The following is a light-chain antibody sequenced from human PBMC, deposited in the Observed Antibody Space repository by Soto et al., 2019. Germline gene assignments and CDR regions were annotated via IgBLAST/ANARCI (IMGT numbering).Light chain of an antibody. CDR1: QSVSSSY. CDR3: QQYHTWPIT. J-gene: IGKJ4*01. CDR2: DAS. Sequence: EIVLTQSPGTLSLSPGERATLSCRASQSVSSSYLAWYQQKPGQAPRLLIYDASTGATGIPARFSGSGSGTEFTLTISSLQSEDCAIYYCQQYHTWPITFGGGTKVDIK. V-gene: IGKV3-15*01.